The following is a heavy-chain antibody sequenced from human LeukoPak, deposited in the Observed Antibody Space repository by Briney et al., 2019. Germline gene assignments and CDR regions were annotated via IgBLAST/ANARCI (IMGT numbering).Heavy chain of an antibody. Sequence: GGSLRLSCAASGFTFSGSAMHWVRQAPGKGLEWVAVISYDGSNKYYADSVKGRFTISRDNSKNTLYLQMNSLRAEDTAVYYCARVAYYDSGNDYGMDVWGQGTTVTVSS. V-gene: IGHV3-30-3*01. CDR3: ARVAYYDSGNDYGMDV. CDR2: ISYDGSNK. J-gene: IGHJ6*02. D-gene: IGHD3-22*01. CDR1: GFTFSGSA.